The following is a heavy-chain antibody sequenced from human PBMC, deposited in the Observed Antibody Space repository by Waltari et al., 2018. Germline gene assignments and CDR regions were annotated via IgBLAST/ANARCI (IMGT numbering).Heavy chain of an antibody. V-gene: IGHV6-1*01. CDR3: AKGGIAVAGTRGYYYGMDV. CDR2: TYYRSKWYN. CDR1: GDSVSSNSAA. J-gene: IGHJ6*02. D-gene: IGHD6-19*01. Sequence: QVQLQQSGPGLVKPSQTLSLTCAISGDSVSSNSAAWNWIRQSPSRGLEWLGRTYYRSKWYNDYAVSVKSRITINPDTSKNQFSLQLNSVTPEDTAVYYCAKGGIAVAGTRGYYYGMDVWGQGTTVTVSS.